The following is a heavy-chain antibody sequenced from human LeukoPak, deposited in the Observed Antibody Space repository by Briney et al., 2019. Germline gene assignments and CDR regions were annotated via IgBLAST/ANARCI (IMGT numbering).Heavy chain of an antibody. CDR2: ISSSGGTT. V-gene: IGHV3-64D*06. CDR1: GFTFSTST. J-gene: IGHJ4*02. Sequence: PGGSLRLSCSVSGFTFSTSTMHWVRQAPGKGLEYVSAISSSGGTTYYADSVKGRFTISRDNSKNTLYLQMRSLRAEDAALYYCVRPYDYWGQGTLVTISS. CDR3: VRPYDY.